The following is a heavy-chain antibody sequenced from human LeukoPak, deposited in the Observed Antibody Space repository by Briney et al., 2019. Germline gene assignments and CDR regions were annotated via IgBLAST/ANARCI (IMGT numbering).Heavy chain of an antibody. J-gene: IGHJ4*02. CDR1: GFTVSTYT. Sequence: AGGSLRLSCAASGFTVSTYTMYWVRHPPGKRLEWVSIIGSSGGGIHYADSVKGRFTTSRDNSKNALYLQMNSLRVEDTAVYYCAIDPNWGTHSWGQGVLVTVSS. D-gene: IGHD7-27*01. CDR2: IGSSGGGI. CDR3: AIDPNWGTHS. V-gene: IGHV3-23*01.